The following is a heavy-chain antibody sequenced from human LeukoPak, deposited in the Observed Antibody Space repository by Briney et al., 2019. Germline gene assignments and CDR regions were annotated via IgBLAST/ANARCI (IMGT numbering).Heavy chain of an antibody. CDR2: IKQDGSEK. CDR1: GFNFSTYW. D-gene: IGHD3-3*01. CDR3: ARAEWSNWYFDL. V-gene: IGHV3-7*03. Sequence: SGGSLRLSCAASGFNFSTYWMNWVGQAPGKGVEGVANIKQDGSEKYYVDSVKGRFTPSRDSAKNSLYLQMNSLRAEDTAVYYCARAEWSNWYFDLWGRGTLVTVSS. J-gene: IGHJ2*01.